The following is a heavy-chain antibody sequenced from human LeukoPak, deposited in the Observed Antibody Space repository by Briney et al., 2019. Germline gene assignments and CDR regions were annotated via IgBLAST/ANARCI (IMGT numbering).Heavy chain of an antibody. CDR1: GFTFSSYG. V-gene: IGHV3-30*02. Sequence: GGSLRLSCAASGFTFSSYGMHWVRQAPGKGLEWVAFIPYDGSNTHYSDSVKGRFTISRDNSKNTLYLQMNSLRPEDTAVYLCARTLAMAGKGPFDHWGQGTLITVSS. CDR2: IPYDGSNT. J-gene: IGHJ4*02. D-gene: IGHD6-19*01. CDR3: ARTLAMAGKGPFDH.